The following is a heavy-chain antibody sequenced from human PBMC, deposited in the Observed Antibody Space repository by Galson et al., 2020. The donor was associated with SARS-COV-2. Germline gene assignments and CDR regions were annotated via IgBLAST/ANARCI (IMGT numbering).Heavy chain of an antibody. V-gene: IGHV4-59*01. CDR2: ILYGGST. Sequence: SETLSLTCTVSGDSMSRYYWTWIRQPPGKGLEWNGYILYGGSTENNPALKSRVTMSVDTSKNQFSLKLSSVTAADTAVYYCARDYFGDYLDGFDIWGQGTMVTVSS. CDR1: GDSMSRYY. CDR3: ARDYFGDYLDGFDI. J-gene: IGHJ3*02. D-gene: IGHD4-17*01.